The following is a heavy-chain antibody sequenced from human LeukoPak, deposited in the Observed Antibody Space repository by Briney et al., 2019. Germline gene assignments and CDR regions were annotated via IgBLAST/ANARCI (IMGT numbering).Heavy chain of an antibody. CDR1: GYTFSSYD. Sequence: ASVKVSCKASGYTFSSYDINWVRQATGQGLEWMGWMNPNTGKTNYAQKFQGRVTMTRDTSMSTAYMELSSLRSEDTAVYYCARNIWFGALFRRPPQYYHYLAVWGEGTTVIVSS. CDR2: MNPNTGKT. D-gene: IGHD3-10*01. J-gene: IGHJ6*03. V-gene: IGHV1-8*01. CDR3: ARNIWFGALFRRPPQYYHYLAV.